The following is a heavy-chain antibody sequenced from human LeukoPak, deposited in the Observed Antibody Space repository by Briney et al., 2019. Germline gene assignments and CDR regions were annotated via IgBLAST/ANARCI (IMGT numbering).Heavy chain of an antibody. V-gene: IGHV4-39*01. D-gene: IGHD6-19*01. CDR2: IYYSGST. J-gene: IGHJ5*02. CDR1: GGSISSSSYY. Sequence: PSETLSLTCTVSGGSISSSSYYWGWIRQPPGKGLEWIGSIYYSGSTYYNPSLKSRVTISVDTSKNQFSLKLSSVTAADTAVYYCARQRGIAVAGSIWFDPWGQGTLVTVFS. CDR3: ARQRGIAVAGSIWFDP.